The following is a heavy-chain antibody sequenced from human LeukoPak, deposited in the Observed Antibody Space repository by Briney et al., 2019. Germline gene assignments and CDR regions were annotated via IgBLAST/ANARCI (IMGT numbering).Heavy chain of an antibody. CDR2: IYSGGST. D-gene: IGHD3-16*01. J-gene: IGHJ3*02. V-gene: IGHV3-53*01. Sequence: GGSLRLSCAASGFTFSSYAMSWVRQAPGKGLEWVSVIYSGGSTYYADSVKGRFTISRDNSKNTLYLQMNSLRAEDTAVYYCARGWGPFTFDIWGQGTMVTVSS. CDR3: ARGWGPFTFDI. CDR1: GFTFSSYA.